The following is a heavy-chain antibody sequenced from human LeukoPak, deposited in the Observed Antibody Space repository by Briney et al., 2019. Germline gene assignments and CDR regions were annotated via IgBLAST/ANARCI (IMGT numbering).Heavy chain of an antibody. V-gene: IGHV3-7*01. CDR2: IKLDGSEK. D-gene: IGHD1-26*01. CDR3: ARATKTYAYDT. CDR1: GFIFGDYW. J-gene: IGHJ3*02. Sequence: PGGSLRLSCTGSGFIFGDYWMSWVRQAPGKGLEWVANIKLDGSEKYYVDSVKGRFTISRDNARNSLYLQMSGLRAEDTALYYCARATKTYAYDTWGRGTMVTISS.